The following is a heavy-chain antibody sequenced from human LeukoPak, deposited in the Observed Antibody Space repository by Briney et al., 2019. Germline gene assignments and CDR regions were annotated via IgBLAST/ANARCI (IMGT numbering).Heavy chain of an antibody. CDR3: ARDSRPDQYSSSWRYAFDI. CDR2: IYSGGST. CDR1: GFTVSSNY. J-gene: IGHJ3*02. D-gene: IGHD6-13*01. Sequence: GGSLGLSCAASGFTVSSNYMSWVRQAPGKGLEWVSVIYSGGSTYYADSVKGRFTISRDNSKNTLYLQMNSLRAEDTAVYYCARDSRPDQYSSSWRYAFDIWGQGTMVTVSS. V-gene: IGHV3-66*01.